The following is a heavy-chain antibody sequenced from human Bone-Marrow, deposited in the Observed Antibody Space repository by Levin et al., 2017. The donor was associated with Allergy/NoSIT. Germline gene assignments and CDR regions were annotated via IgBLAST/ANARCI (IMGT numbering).Heavy chain of an antibody. D-gene: IGHD3-22*01. J-gene: IGHJ6*02. Sequence: ASVKVSCKASGYTFNTYGISWVRQAPGQGLEWMGWISAYTGDTNFAQKFQARVTMTTDTSTSTAYMELRSLKPDDTATYFCARDRNQGEVIVPWGPHHYGLDVWGQGTTVTVSS. V-gene: IGHV1-18*01. CDR1: GYTFNTYG. CDR3: ARDRNQGEVIVPWGPHHYGLDV. CDR2: ISAYTGDT.